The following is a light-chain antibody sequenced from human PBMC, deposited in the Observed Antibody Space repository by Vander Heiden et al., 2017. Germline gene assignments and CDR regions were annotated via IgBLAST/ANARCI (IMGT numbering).Light chain of an antibody. Sequence: QPPSVSVTPGRTGRITCGGDNIGSKSVHWYQQKPGQAPALVLYDDTDRPSGIPERFSGSNSGDTATLTISGVGVGDEADYYCQVWDSSRSHRVFGGGTKLTVL. CDR3: QVWDSSRSHRV. V-gene: IGLV3-21*03. CDR1: NIGSKS. CDR2: DDT. J-gene: IGLJ3*02.